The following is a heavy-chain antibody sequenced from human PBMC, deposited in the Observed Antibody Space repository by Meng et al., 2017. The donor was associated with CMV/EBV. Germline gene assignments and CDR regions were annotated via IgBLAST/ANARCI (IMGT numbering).Heavy chain of an antibody. D-gene: IGHD3-3*01. CDR3: ARAKIIDFWSGYQIDY. V-gene: IGHV4-61*01. J-gene: IGHJ4*02. CDR1: GGSVSSGSYY. Sequence: SETLSLTCTVSGGSVSSGSYYWSWIRQPPGKGLEWIGYIYYSGSTNHNPSLKSRVTISVDTSKNQFSLKLSSVTAADTAVYYCARAKIIDFWSGYQIDYWGQGTLVTVSS. CDR2: IYYSGST.